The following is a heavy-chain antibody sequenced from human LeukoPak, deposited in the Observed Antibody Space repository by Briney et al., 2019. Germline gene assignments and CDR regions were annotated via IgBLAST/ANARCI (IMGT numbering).Heavy chain of an antibody. CDR1: GFTFSSYG. Sequence: GGSLRLSCAASGFTFSSYGMHWVGQAPGKGLEWVAVISYDGSNKYYADSVKGRLTISRDNSKNTLYLQMNSLRAEDTAVYYCAKGIFGVVSRECYFDYWGQGTLVTVSS. J-gene: IGHJ4*02. CDR3: AKGIFGVVSRECYFDY. V-gene: IGHV3-30*18. CDR2: ISYDGSNK. D-gene: IGHD3-3*01.